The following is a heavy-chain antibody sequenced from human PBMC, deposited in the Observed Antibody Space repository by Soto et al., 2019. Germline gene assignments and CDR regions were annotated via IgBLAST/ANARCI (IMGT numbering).Heavy chain of an antibody. CDR2: IDPSDSQT. V-gene: IGHV5-10-1*01. CDR3: ARQIYDSDTGPNFQYYFDS. D-gene: IGHD3-22*01. J-gene: IGHJ4*02. Sequence: PGEFLKISCKCSGVSFSGYWITWVRQKPGKGLEWMGRIDPSDSQTYYSPSFRGHVTISVTKSITTVFLQWSSLRASDTAMYYCARQIYDSDTGPNFQYYFDSWGQGTPVTVSS. CDR1: GVSFSGYW.